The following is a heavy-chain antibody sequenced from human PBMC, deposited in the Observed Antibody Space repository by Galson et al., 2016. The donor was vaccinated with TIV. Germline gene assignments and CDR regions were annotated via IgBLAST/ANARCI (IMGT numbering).Heavy chain of an antibody. Sequence: SRRLSCAAAGFTFDAYAMHWVRQAPGKGLEWVSGIHWRSSTTGYADSVKGRFTISRDNAKNSLYLQMNSLRGEDTALYYCAKGAKEHVYHAMDVWGQGTTVTVSS. J-gene: IGHJ6*02. CDR3: AKGAKEHVYHAMDV. CDR1: GFTFDAYA. V-gene: IGHV3-9*01. D-gene: IGHD1-26*01. CDR2: IHWRSSTT.